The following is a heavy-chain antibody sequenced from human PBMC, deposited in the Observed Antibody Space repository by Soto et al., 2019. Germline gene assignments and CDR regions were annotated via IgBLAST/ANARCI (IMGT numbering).Heavy chain of an antibody. CDR3: AKGVLSFHYGMEV. J-gene: IGHJ6*02. V-gene: IGHV3-23*01. D-gene: IGHD3-10*01. CDR2: ISSTAGRTS. Sequence: PGGSLRLSCATSGFTFNTYPMTWVRQAPGKGLEWVSSISSTAGRTSSYADSVKGRFAISRDFSDNTVYLQMNNLRVDDTAVYFCAKGVLSFHYGMEVWGQGTTVNVSS. CDR1: GFTFNTYP.